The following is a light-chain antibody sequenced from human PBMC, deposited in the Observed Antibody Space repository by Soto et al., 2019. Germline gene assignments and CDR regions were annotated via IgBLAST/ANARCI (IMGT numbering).Light chain of an antibody. CDR1: QSINSW. CDR2: AAS. Sequence: IQMTQSPSSLSASVGDRVTITCRASQSINSWLAWYQQKSGKAPKLLIYAASNLQSGVPSRFSGSGSGTDFTLTISSLQPEDFATYYCLQDFNYPLTFGGGTKVDIK. V-gene: IGKV1-6*01. CDR3: LQDFNYPLT. J-gene: IGKJ4*01.